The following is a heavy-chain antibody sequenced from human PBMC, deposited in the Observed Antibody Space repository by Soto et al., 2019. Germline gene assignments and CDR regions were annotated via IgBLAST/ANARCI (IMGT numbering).Heavy chain of an antibody. J-gene: IGHJ6*03. Sequence: GRSLRLSCAASGFTFSSYGMHWVRQAPGKGLEWVAVIWYDGSNKYYADSVKGRFTISRDNSKKTLYLQMNSLRAEDTAVYYCARDGKTKNYGDSFYYYYMDVWGKGTTVTVSS. CDR3: ARDGKTKNYGDSFYYYYMDV. D-gene: IGHD4-17*01. CDR1: GFTFSSYG. CDR2: IWYDGSNK. V-gene: IGHV3-33*01.